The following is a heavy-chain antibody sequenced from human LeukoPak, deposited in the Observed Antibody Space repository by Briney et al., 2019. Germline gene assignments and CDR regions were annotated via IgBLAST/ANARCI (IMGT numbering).Heavy chain of an antibody. V-gene: IGHV1-69*05. J-gene: IGHJ3*02. D-gene: IGHD6-13*01. CDR3: AREERGSSSNDAFDI. CDR1: GGTFSSYA. CDR2: IIPIFGTA. Sequence: SMKVSCKASGGTFSSYAISWVRQAPGQGLEWMGGIIPIFGTANYAQKFQGRVTITTDESTSTAYMELSSLRSEDTAVYYCAREERGSSSNDAFDIWGQGTMVTVSS.